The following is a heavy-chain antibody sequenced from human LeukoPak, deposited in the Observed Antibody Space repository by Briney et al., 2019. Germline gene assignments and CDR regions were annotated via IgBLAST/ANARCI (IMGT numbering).Heavy chain of an antibody. V-gene: IGHV3-23*01. Sequence: PGGSRRLSCAASGFTFRNYVMNWVRQAPGKGLEWVSAIGGTDGTTFYAAFVKGRFTISRDNSGNTLYLQMNSLRAEDTAVYYCTKRIDGAGSYYIDFWGQGTVVTVSS. CDR1: GFTFRNYV. J-gene: IGHJ4*02. CDR3: TKRIDGAGSYYIDF. D-gene: IGHD3-10*01. CDR2: IGGTDGTT.